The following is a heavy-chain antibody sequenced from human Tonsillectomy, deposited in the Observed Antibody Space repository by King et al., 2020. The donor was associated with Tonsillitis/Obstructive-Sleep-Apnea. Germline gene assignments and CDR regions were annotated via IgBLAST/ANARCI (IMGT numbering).Heavy chain of an antibody. Sequence: VQLVESGGGLVQPGGSLRLSCAASGFTFSSYEMNWVRQAPGKGLEWVSYISSSGSTIYYADSVKGRFTISRDNAKNSLYLQMNSLRAEDTAVYYCAIGEYSSGWFFDYWGQGTLVTVSS. V-gene: IGHV3-48*03. J-gene: IGHJ4*02. CDR2: ISSSGSTI. D-gene: IGHD6-19*01. CDR3: AIGEYSSGWFFDY. CDR1: GFTFSSYE.